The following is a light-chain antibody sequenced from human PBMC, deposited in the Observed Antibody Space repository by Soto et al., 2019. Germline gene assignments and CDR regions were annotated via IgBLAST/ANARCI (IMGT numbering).Light chain of an antibody. Sequence: QSALTQPASVSGSPGQSITISCTGTSSDVGDYNYVSWYQQHPGKAPKLMIYDVSNRPSGVSYRFSGSKSGNTASLTISGLQAEDEADYYCTSYTSSTTVVFGGGTKVTVL. V-gene: IGLV2-14*03. CDR3: TSYTSSTTVV. CDR2: DVS. J-gene: IGLJ3*02. CDR1: SSDVGDYNY.